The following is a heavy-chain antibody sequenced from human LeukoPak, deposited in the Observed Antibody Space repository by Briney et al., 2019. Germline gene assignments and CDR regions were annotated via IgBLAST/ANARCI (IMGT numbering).Heavy chain of an antibody. CDR1: GGTFSSYA. Sequence: SVKVSCKASGGTFSSYAISWVRQAPGQGLEWMGGIIPIFGTANYAQKFQGRVTITTDESTSTAYMELRSLRSDDTAVYYCARGGGTMIPVGSNWFDPWGQGTLVTVSS. J-gene: IGHJ5*02. CDR2: IIPIFGTA. CDR3: ARGGGTMIPVGSNWFDP. V-gene: IGHV1-69*05. D-gene: IGHD3-22*01.